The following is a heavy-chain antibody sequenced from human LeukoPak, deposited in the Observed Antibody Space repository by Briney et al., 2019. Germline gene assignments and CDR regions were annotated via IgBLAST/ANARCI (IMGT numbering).Heavy chain of an antibody. J-gene: IGHJ4*02. D-gene: IGHD3-16*02. V-gene: IGHV1-3*01. Sequence: ASVKVSCKASGYTFTSYAMHWVRQAPGQGLEWMGWINAGNGNTKYSQKFQGRVTITRDTSASTAYMELSSLRSEDTAVYYCARLFGGVIVFDYWGQGTLVTVSS. CDR1: GYTFTSYA. CDR3: ARLFGGVIVFDY. CDR2: INAGNGNT.